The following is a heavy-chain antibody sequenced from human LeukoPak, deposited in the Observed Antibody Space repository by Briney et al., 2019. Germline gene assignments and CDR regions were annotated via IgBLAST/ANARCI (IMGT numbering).Heavy chain of an antibody. CDR3: ARHAARPTYYFDC. D-gene: IGHD6-6*01. Sequence: SETLSLTCTVSGGSISSSSYSWGWIRQPPGKGLEWIGSIYYSGSTYYNPSLKSRVTISVDTSKNQFSLKLSSVTAADTAVYYCARHAARPTYYFDCWGQGTLVTVSS. V-gene: IGHV4-39*01. CDR1: GGSISSSSYS. CDR2: IYYSGST. J-gene: IGHJ4*02.